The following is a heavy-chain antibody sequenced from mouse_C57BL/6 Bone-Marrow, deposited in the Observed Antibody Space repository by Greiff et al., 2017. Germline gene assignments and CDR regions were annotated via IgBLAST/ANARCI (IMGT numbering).Heavy chain of an antibody. CDR1: GFTFSSYA. Sequence: EVKLVESGGGLVKPGGSLKLSCAASGFTFSSYAMSWVRQTPEKRLEWVATISDGGSYTYYPDNVKGRFTISRDNAKNNLYLQMSHLKSEDTAMYYCARDDYGYFDVWGTGTTVTVSS. J-gene: IGHJ1*03. CDR2: ISDGGSYT. CDR3: ARDDYGYFDV. V-gene: IGHV5-4*01.